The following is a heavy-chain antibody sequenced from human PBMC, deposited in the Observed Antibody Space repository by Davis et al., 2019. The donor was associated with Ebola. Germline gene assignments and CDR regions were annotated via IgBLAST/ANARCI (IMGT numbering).Heavy chain of an antibody. D-gene: IGHD6-19*01. CDR2: INSDGSST. V-gene: IGHV3-74*01. CDR3: AKFNSVWLVGRFDY. Sequence: GESLKISCAASGFTFSSYWMHWVRQAPGKGLVWVSRINSDGSSTSYADSVKGRFTISRDNAKNTLYLQMNSLRAEDTAVYYCAKFNSVWLVGRFDYWGQGTLVTVSS. J-gene: IGHJ4*02. CDR1: GFTFSSYW.